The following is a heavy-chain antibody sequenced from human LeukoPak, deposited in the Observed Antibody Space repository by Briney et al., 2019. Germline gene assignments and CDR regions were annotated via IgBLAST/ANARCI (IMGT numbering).Heavy chain of an antibody. V-gene: IGHV3-30*02. CDR2: IRYDESTK. J-gene: IGHJ4*02. CDR3: AKDLPTPYFDY. D-gene: IGHD4-23*01. CDR1: GFTFSSYG. Sequence: GGSLRLSCAASGFTFSSYGMHWVRQAPGKGLEWVAFIRYDESTKFYADSVKGRFTISRDNSKTTLFLQMNSLRAEDTAVYYCAKDLPTPYFDYWGQGTLVTVSS.